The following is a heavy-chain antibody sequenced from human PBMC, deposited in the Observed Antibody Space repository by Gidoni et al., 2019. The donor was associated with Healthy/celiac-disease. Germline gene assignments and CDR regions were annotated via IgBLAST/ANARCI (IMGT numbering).Heavy chain of an antibody. Sequence: QVQLVESGGGVVQPGRSLRLSCAASGFTFSSYGMHWVRQAPGKGLEWVAVISYDGSNKYYADSVKGRFTISRDNSKNTLYLQMNSLRAEDTAVYYCAKDLYGGNSGGSYYFDYWGQGTLVTVSS. V-gene: IGHV3-30*18. J-gene: IGHJ4*02. CDR1: GFTFSSYG. D-gene: IGHD4-17*01. CDR3: AKDLYGGNSGGSYYFDY. CDR2: ISYDGSNK.